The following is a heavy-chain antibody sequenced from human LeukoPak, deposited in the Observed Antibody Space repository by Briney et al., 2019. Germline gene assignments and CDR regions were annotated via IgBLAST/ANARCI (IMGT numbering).Heavy chain of an antibody. J-gene: IGHJ4*02. CDR3: ARDQYDTWSRRGNFDS. D-gene: IGHD3-3*01. CDR2: IKLDGSEK. V-gene: IGHV3-7*03. CDR1: GFTFGKYW. Sequence: GGSLRLSCVASGFTFGKYWMSWVRQAPGRGLEWVANIKLDGSEKNYVDSVKGRFTISRDNTKNSLYLQMNSLRVGDTAVFYCARDQYDTWSRRGNFDSWGQGTPVTVSS.